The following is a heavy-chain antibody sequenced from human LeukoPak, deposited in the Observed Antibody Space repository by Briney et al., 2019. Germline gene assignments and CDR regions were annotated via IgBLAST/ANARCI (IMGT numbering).Heavy chain of an antibody. J-gene: IGHJ4*02. CDR3: ARERSSGWYGYDY. D-gene: IGHD6-19*01. CDR2: IIPIFGTA. V-gene: IGHV1-69*13. CDR1: GGTFSSYA. Sequence: ASVKVSCKASGGTFSSYAISWVRQAPGQGLEWMGGIIPIFGTANYAQKFQGRVTITADESTSTAYMELSSLRSEDTAVYYCARERSSGWYGYDYWGQGTLVTVSS.